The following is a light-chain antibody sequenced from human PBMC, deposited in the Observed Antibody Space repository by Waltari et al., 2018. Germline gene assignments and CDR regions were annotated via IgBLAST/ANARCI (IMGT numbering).Light chain of an antibody. CDR1: QSVRNF. V-gene: IGKV1-39*01. J-gene: IGKJ1*01. CDR3: QQGYMTPRT. Sequence: DIQMTQSPSSLSASVGDRVTITCRASQSVRNFVNWYQQEPGKAPKLLIYATSSLQTGVPSRFSCSGSGTDFTLSISSLQPEDFAIYFCQQGYMTPRTFGQGTKVEIK. CDR2: ATS.